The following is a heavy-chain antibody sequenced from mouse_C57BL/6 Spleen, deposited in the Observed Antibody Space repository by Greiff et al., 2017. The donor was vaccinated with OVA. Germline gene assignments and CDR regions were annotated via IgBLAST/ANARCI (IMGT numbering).Heavy chain of an antibody. CDR2: IDPSDSYT. Sequence: QVQLQQPGAELVKPGASVKLSCKASGYTFTSYWMQWVKQRPGQGLEWIGEIDPSDSYTNYNQKFKGKATLTVDTSSSTAYMQLSSLTSEDSAVYYCAKSDYGSPWFAYWGQGTLVTVSA. CDR3: AKSDYGSPWFAY. CDR1: GYTFTSYW. V-gene: IGHV1-50*01. D-gene: IGHD1-1*01. J-gene: IGHJ3*01.